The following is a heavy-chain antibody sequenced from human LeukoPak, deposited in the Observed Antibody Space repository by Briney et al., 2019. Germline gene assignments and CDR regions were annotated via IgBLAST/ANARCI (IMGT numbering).Heavy chain of an antibody. CDR3: ARGVGIAARLFDY. Sequence: GASVKVSCKASGGTFSSYAFSWVRQAPGQGLEWMGGIIPIFGTANYAQKFQGRVTITADESTSTAYMELSSLRSEDTAVYYCARGVGIAARLFDYWGQGTLVTVSS. V-gene: IGHV1-69*13. CDR1: GGTFSSYA. J-gene: IGHJ4*02. D-gene: IGHD6-6*01. CDR2: IIPIFGTA.